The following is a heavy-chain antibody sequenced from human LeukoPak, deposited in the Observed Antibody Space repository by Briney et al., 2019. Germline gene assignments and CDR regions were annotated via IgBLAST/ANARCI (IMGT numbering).Heavy chain of an antibody. CDR3: ARDGDI. V-gene: IGHV4-59*11. CDR1: GGSISSHY. CDR2: IHYSGST. Sequence: SETLSLTCTVSGGSISSHYWSWIRQPPGKGLEWIGYIHYSGSTNYNPSLKSRVTISVDTSKNQFSLKLSSVTAADTAVYYCARDGDIWGQGTMVTVSS. J-gene: IGHJ3*02.